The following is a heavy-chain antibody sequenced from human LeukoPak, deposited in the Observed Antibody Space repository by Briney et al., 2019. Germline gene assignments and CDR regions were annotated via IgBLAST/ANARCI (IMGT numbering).Heavy chain of an antibody. Sequence: AASVKVSCKASGYTLTGYYMHWVRQAPGQGLEWMGWINPNSGGTNFAQKFQGRVTMTRDTSISTVYMDLSSLRSDDTAVYYCAISAWGQLSWFDPWGQGTLVTVSS. V-gene: IGHV1-2*02. CDR3: AISAWGQLSWFDP. D-gene: IGHD3-16*01. CDR1: GYTLTGYY. J-gene: IGHJ5*02. CDR2: INPNSGGT.